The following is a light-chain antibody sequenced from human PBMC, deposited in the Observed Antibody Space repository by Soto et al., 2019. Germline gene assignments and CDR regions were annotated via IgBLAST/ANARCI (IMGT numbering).Light chain of an antibody. CDR3: QQANSFPLT. CDR2: GAS. CDR1: QGISSW. Sequence: DIQMTQSPSSVSASVGDRVTITCRASQGISSWLVWYQQKSGKVPKLLIYGASNLQSGVPSRFSGSGSGTDFALTISNLQPEYFATYYCQQANSFPLTFGGGTKVEIK. V-gene: IGKV1D-12*01. J-gene: IGKJ4*01.